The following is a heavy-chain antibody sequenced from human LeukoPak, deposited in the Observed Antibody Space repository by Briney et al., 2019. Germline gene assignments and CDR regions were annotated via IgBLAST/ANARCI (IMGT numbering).Heavy chain of an antibody. J-gene: IGHJ4*02. CDR2: ISGSGDSI. CDR1: GFTFSSYV. CDR3: ARVIMVRGVIITFDY. D-gene: IGHD3-10*01. Sequence: PGGSLRLSCAASGFTFSSYVMSWVRQAPGEGLEWVSAISGSGDSIYYADSVKGRFTISRDNSKNTLYLQMNSLRAEDTAVYYCARVIMVRGVIITFDYWGQGTLVTVSS. V-gene: IGHV3-23*01.